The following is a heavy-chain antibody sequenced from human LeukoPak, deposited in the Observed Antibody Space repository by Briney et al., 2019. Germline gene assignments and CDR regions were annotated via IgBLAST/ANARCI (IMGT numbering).Heavy chain of an antibody. CDR3: ARGNYYDRTASGY. Sequence: SVKVSCKASGGTFSSYAISWVRQAPGQGLEWMGGIIPIFGTANYAQKLQGRVTMTTDTSTSTAYMELRSLRSDDTAVYYCARGNYYDRTASGYWGQGTLVTVSS. J-gene: IGHJ4*02. V-gene: IGHV1-69*05. CDR1: GGTFSSYA. D-gene: IGHD3-22*01. CDR2: IIPIFGTA.